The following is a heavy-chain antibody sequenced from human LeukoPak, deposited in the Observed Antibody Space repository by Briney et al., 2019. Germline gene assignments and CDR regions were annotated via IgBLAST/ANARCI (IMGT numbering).Heavy chain of an antibody. J-gene: IGHJ1*01. D-gene: IGHD3-22*01. CDR2: IIPILGIA. V-gene: IGHV1-69*04. CDR3: ASEGMVWYYYGSSGYSGYFQH. CDR1: GGTFSSYA. Sequence: GASVKVSCKASGGTFSSYAISWVRQAPGQGLEWMGRIIPILGIANYAQKFQGRVTITADKSTSTAYMELSSLRSEDTAVYYCASEGMVWYYYGSSGYSGYFQHWGQGTLVTVSS.